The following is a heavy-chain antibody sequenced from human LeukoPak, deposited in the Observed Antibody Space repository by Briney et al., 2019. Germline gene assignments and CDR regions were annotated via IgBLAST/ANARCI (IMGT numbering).Heavy chain of an antibody. CDR2: IIPIFGTA. CDR3: VDRTSSGYYY. CDR1: GGTFSSYA. Sequence: ASVKVSCKASGGTFSSYAISLVRRAPGQGLEWMGGIIPIFGTANYAQKFQGRVTITTDESTSTAYMELSSLRSEDTAVYYCVDRTSSGYYYWGQGTLVTVSS. D-gene: IGHD3-22*01. J-gene: IGHJ4*02. V-gene: IGHV1-69*05.